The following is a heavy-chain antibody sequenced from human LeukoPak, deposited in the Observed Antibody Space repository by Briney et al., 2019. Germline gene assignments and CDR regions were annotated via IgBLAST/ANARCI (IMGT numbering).Heavy chain of an antibody. V-gene: IGHV5-51*01. D-gene: IGHD2-2*01. CDR3: ARHAPLPYCSSTSCYSGWFDP. CDR2: IYPGYSDT. J-gene: IGHJ5*02. CDR1: GYSFTSYW. Sequence: GESLKISCKGSGYSFTSYWIGWVRQMPGKGLEWMGIIYPGYSDTRYSPSFQGQVTISADKSISTAYLQWSSLKASDTAMYYCARHAPLPYCSSTSCYSGWFDPWGQGTLVTVSS.